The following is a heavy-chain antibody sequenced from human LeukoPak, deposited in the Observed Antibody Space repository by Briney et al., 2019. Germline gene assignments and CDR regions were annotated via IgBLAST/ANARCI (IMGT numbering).Heavy chain of an antibody. D-gene: IGHD2-15*01. Sequence: GGSLRLSCAASGFTFSSYAMHWVRQAPGKGLEWVAVISYDGSNKYYADSVKGRFTISRDNSKNTLYLQMNSLRAEDTAVYYCARDSSYLGSGGSCHWDYWGQGTLVTVSS. CDR2: ISYDGSNK. J-gene: IGHJ4*02. CDR1: GFTFSSYA. CDR3: ARDSSYLGSGGSCHWDY. V-gene: IGHV3-30*04.